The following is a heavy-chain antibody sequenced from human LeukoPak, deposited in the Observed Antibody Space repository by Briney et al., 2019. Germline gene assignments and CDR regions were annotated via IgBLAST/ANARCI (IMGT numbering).Heavy chain of an antibody. V-gene: IGHV4-39*07. CDR3: ARDNTASRYYYYMDV. J-gene: IGHJ6*03. Sequence: PSETLSLTCTVSGGSISSSSYYWGWIRQPPGKGLEWIGSIYYSGSTYYNPSLKSRVTMSVDTSKNQFSLKLSSVTAADTAVYYCARDNTASRYYYYMDVWGKGTTVTISS. CDR2: IYYSGST. CDR1: GGSISSSSYY. D-gene: IGHD5-18*01.